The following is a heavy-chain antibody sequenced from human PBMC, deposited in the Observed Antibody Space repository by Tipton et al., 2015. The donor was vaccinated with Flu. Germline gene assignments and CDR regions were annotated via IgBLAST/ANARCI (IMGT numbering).Heavy chain of an antibody. V-gene: IGHV4-38-2*02. CDR1: GYSISSDYY. D-gene: IGHD4-11*01. CDR2: IFHTGNT. CDR3: ARRSYSNYVSDPNNWFDP. J-gene: IGHJ5*02. Sequence: TLSLTCTVSGYSISSDYYWGWIRQPPGKGLEWIGNIFHTGNTYYNPSLKSRVTISVDTSKNQFSLKVISVTAADTAVYYCARRSYSNYVSDPNNWFDPWGQGTLVTVSS.